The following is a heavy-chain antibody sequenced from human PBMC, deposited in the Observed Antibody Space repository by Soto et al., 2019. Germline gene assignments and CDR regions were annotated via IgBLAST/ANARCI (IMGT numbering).Heavy chain of an antibody. CDR3: ARVRFLEWLSYAFDI. CDR1: GGSISSSSYY. CDR2: IYYSGST. J-gene: IGHJ3*02. D-gene: IGHD3-3*01. V-gene: IGHV4-39*01. Sequence: SETLSLTCTVSGGSISSSSYYWGWIRQPPGKGLEWIGSIYYSGSTYYNPSLKSRVTISVDTSKNQFSLKLSSVTAADTAVYYCARVRFLEWLSYAFDIWGQGTMVTVSS.